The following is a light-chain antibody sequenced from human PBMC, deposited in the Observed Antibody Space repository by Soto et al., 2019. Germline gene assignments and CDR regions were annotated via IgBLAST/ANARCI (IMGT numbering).Light chain of an antibody. Sequence: QSALTQPASVSGSPGQSITISCTGTSNDVGGYNYVSWFQQHPGKAPKLLIFEVSNRPSGVSNRFSGSKSGNTASLTIPGLQAEDEAHYYCSSFTSTSTFVFGTGTKVTVL. V-gene: IGLV2-14*01. CDR1: SNDVGGYNY. CDR3: SSFTSTSTFV. J-gene: IGLJ1*01. CDR2: EVS.